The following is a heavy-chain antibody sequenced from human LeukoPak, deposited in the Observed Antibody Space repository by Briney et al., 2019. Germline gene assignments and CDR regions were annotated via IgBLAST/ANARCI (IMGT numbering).Heavy chain of an antibody. CDR3: AREDCSSTSCYQGNNWFDP. J-gene: IGHJ5*02. Sequence: GASVKVSCKASGYTFTGYYMHWVRQAPGQGLEWMGWINPNSGGTNYAQKFQSRVTMTRDTSISTAYMELSRLRSDDTAVYYCAREDCSSTSCYQGNNWFDPWGQGTLVTVSP. CDR2: INPNSGGT. CDR1: GYTFTGYY. V-gene: IGHV1-2*02. D-gene: IGHD2-2*01.